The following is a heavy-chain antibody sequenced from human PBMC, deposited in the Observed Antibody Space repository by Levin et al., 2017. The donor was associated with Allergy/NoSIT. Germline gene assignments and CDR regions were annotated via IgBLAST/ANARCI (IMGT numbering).Heavy chain of an antibody. CDR2: IRSKAYSGTA. V-gene: IGHV3-49*03. CDR1: GFTFGDYA. J-gene: IGHJ4*02. D-gene: IGHD4-11*01. Sequence: GGSLRLSCTASGFTFGDYAMSWFRQAPGKGLEWVGFIRSKAYSGTAEYAASVKGRFTISRDDSKSIAYLQMNSLKTEDTAVYYCTRELEVFRGHTTDPHYFDYWGQGTLVTVSS. CDR3: TRELEVFRGHTTDPHYFDY.